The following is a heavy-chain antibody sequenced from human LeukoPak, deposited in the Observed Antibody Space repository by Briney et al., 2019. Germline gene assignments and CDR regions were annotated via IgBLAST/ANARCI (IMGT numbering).Heavy chain of an antibody. V-gene: IGHV3-23*01. CDR3: ARDSRARWELTGGFDY. J-gene: IGHJ4*02. Sequence: GGSLRLSCAASGFTFSSYAMSWVRQAPGKGLEWVSAISGSGRSTFYADSVKGRFTISRDNSKNTLYLQMNSLRAEDTAVYYCARDSRARWELTGGFDYWGQGTLVTVSS. D-gene: IGHD1-26*01. CDR1: GFTFSSYA. CDR2: ISGSGRST.